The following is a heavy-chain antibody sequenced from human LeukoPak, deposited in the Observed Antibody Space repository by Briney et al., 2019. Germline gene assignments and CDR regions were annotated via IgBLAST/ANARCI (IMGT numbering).Heavy chain of an antibody. J-gene: IGHJ4*02. D-gene: IGHD3-10*01. V-gene: IGHV3-23*01. CDR2: ISGSGGST. Sequence: GGSLRLSCAASGFTFSSYAMSWVRQAPGKGLEWVSDISGSGGSTYYADSVKGRFTISRDNSKNTLYLQMNSLRAEDTAVYYCARASNASVLLWFGEPYYFDYWGQGTLVTVSS. CDR1: GFTFSSYA. CDR3: ARASNASVLLWFGEPYYFDY.